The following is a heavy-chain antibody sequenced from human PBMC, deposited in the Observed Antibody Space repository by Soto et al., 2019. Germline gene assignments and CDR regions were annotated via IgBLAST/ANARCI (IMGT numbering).Heavy chain of an antibody. J-gene: IGHJ3*02. V-gene: IGHV1-18*01. CDR2: ISAYNENT. CDR3: ARGLMKGGEEYLLWGLDAFDI. Sequence: QVQLVQSGAEVKKPGASVKDSCKASGYTFTSYGISWVRQAPGQGLEWMGWISAYNENTNHAQKSKGRVAMTTATPPSTAYMDLRSLSSDDTAVYYCARGLMKGGEEYLLWGLDAFDIWGQGTMVTVSS. CDR1: GYTFTSYG. D-gene: IGHD3-10*01.